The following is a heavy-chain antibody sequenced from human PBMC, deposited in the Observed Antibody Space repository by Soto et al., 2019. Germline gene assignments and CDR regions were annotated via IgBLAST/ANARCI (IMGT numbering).Heavy chain of an antibody. Sequence: PGGSLRLSCAASGFTFSNAWMNWVRQAPGKGLEWVGRIKRKTDGGTTDYAAPVKGRFTISRDDSKNTLYLQMNSLKTEDTALYYRTTPNPRYYYDSSGSFDYWGQGTLVTVSS. D-gene: IGHD3-22*01. V-gene: IGHV3-15*01. J-gene: IGHJ4*02. CDR3: TTPNPRYYYDSSGSFDY. CDR2: IKRKTDGGTT. CDR1: GFTFSNAW.